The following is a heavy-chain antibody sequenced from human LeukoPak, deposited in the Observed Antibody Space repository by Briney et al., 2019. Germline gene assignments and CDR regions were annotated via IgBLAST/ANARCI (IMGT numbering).Heavy chain of an antibody. Sequence: KSSETLSLTCTVSGGSISSYYWSWIRQPPGKGLEWIGYIYHSGSTYYNPSLKSRVTISVDRSKNQFSLKLSSVTAADTAVYYCARDSGYCSSTSCNNWFDPWGQGTLVTVSS. CDR3: ARDSGYCSSTSCNNWFDP. V-gene: IGHV4-59*12. CDR1: GGSISSYY. J-gene: IGHJ5*02. D-gene: IGHD2-2*01. CDR2: IYHSGST.